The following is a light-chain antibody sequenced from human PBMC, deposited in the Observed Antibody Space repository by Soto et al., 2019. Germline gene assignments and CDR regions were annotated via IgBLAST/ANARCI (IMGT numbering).Light chain of an antibody. J-gene: IGKJ1*01. V-gene: IGKV3-15*01. CDR3: QQYYSYSWT. CDR2: GAS. CDR1: QSVGSS. Sequence: EIVMTQSPATLSVSPGERATLSCRASQSVGSSLAWYQRKPGQAPRLLIYGASTRATGIPATFSGSGSGTEFTLTITSLQSEDFATYYCQQYYSYSWTFGQGTKVDIK.